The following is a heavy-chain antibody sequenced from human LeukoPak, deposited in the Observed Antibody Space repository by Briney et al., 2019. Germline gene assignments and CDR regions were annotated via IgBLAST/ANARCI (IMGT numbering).Heavy chain of an antibody. CDR3: ARCHTSSSGYY. V-gene: IGHV3-7*05. Sequence: PGRTLSLSCAVSGLTSRSIWMSWVRQAPRKGLEWVVNIQQGGSAKNKVGPAKGRFTISRDHAKNSLFLQMNRLTPEDPAVIYFARCHTSSSGYYWGQGTLVTVSS. CDR2: IQQGGSAK. J-gene: IGHJ4*02. CDR1: GLTSRSIW. D-gene: IGHD6-6*01.